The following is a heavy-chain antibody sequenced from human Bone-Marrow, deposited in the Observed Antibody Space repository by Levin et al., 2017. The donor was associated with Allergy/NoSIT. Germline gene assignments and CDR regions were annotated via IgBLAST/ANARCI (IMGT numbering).Heavy chain of an antibody. CDR3: ARQITETSRAVDV. CDR1: GGSISTNNYF. Sequence: SQTLSLTCSVSGGSISTNNYFWGWVRQPPGKGLEWIGSIYYSGSTFFSPSLKSRVTISLDTSKNQFSLKLSSVTAADTAVYYCARQITETSRAVDVWGQGTTVTVSS. V-gene: IGHV4-39*01. CDR2: IYYSGST. J-gene: IGHJ6*02. D-gene: IGHD1-7*01.